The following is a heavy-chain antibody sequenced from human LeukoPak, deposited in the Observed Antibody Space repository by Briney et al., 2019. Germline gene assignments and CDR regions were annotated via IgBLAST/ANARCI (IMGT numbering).Heavy chain of an antibody. CDR1: GFTFSTYD. J-gene: IGHJ3*02. D-gene: IGHD3-16*01. CDR3: AKDEAGWGDAFDI. CDR2: ISYDGSNK. V-gene: IGHV3-30*18. Sequence: PGRSLRLSCAAAGFTFSTYDIHWVRQAPGKGLEWVAFISYDGSNKYYADSVKGRFTISRDNSKNTLYLQMNRLRTEDTAVYYCAKDEAGWGDAFDIWGQGTMVTVSS.